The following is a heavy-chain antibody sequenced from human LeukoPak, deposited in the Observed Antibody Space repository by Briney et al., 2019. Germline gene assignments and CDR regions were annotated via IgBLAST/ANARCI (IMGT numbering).Heavy chain of an antibody. D-gene: IGHD3-22*01. CDR3: ARIPPYYDSSGYYLGSDY. J-gene: IGHJ4*02. V-gene: IGHV3-33*01. CDR2: IWYDGSNK. Sequence: GSLRLSCAASGFTFSSYGMHWVRQAPGKGLEWVAVIWYDGSNKYYADSVKGRFNISRDNSKNTLYLQMNSLRAEDTAVYYCARIPPYYDSSGYYLGSDYWGQGTLVTVSS. CDR1: GFTFSSYG.